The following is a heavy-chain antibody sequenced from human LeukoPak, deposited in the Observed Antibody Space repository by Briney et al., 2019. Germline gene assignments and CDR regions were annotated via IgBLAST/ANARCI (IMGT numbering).Heavy chain of an antibody. V-gene: IGHV1-69*04. D-gene: IGHD5-18*01. CDR3: ASPTWIQLWPYPTNWFDP. Sequence: SVKVSCKASGGTFSSYAISWVRQAPGQGLEWMGRIIPILGIANYAQKFQGRVTITADKSTSTAYMELSSLRSEDTAVYYCASPTWIQLWPYPTNWFDPWGQGTLVTVSS. J-gene: IGHJ5*02. CDR2: IIPILGIA. CDR1: GGTFSSYA.